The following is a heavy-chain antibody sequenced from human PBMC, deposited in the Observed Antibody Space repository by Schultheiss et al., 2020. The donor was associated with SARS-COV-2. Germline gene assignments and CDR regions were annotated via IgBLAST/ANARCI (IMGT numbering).Heavy chain of an antibody. CDR3: AKGRVFGVLTAFDF. D-gene: IGHD3-3*01. CDR2: ISGTGGST. CDR1: GFTFSSYA. V-gene: IGHV3-23*01. J-gene: IGHJ4*02. Sequence: GGSLRLSCAASGFTFSSYAMTWVRQAPGKGLSWVSAISGTGGSTYYADSVKGRFTISRDNSRNTLFLQMNSLRAEDTALYYCAKGRVFGVLTAFDFWGQGTLVTVSS.